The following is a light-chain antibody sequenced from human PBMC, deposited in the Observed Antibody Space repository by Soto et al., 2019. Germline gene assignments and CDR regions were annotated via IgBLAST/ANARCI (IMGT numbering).Light chain of an antibody. CDR1: ESVSYN. J-gene: IGKJ5*01. Sequence: EIVMTQSPASLSVSPGERVTLSCRASESVSYNLAWYQQKPGQAPRLLIYGASSRATGIPDRFSGSGSGTDFTLTISRLEPEDFALYFCQHYGSSPITFGQGTRLEIK. CDR2: GAS. CDR3: QHYGSSPIT. V-gene: IGKV3-20*01.